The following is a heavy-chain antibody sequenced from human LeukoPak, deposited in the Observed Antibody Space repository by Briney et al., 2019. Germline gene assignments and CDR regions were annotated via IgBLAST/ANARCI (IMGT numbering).Heavy chain of an antibody. CDR1: GGTFSSYA. J-gene: IGHJ3*02. CDR2: IIPIFGTA. V-gene: IGHV1-69*05. CDR3: ARAGYSYAQDAFDI. D-gene: IGHD5-18*01. Sequence: ASVKGSCKASGGTFSSYAISWVRQAPGQGLESMGRIIPIFGTANYAQKFQGRVTINTDEYTSTAYMELSSLGSEDTAVYYCARAGYSYAQDAFDIWGQGTMVTVSS.